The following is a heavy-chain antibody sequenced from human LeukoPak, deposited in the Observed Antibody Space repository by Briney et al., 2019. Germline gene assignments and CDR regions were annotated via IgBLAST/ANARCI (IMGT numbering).Heavy chain of an antibody. Sequence: EASVKVSCKASGYTFTGYYMHWARQAPGQGLEWMGWINPNSGGTNYAQNFQGRVTMTRDTSISTAYMELGRLRSDDTAVYFCARDIERFDYVWGSYRYMDYWGQGTLVTVSS. CDR2: INPNSGGT. CDR3: ARDIERFDYVWGSYRYMDY. V-gene: IGHV1-2*02. J-gene: IGHJ4*02. CDR1: GYTFTGYY. D-gene: IGHD3-16*02.